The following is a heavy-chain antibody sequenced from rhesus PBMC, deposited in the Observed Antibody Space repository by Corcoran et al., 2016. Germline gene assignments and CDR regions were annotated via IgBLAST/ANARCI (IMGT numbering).Heavy chain of an antibody. CDR2: FNSVGSST. V-gene: IGHV3-14*01. Sequence: EVQLVESGGGLAKPGGSLRLSCAASVFTFSSYWMHWVRHAPVRGGEWISGFNSVGSSTFNADSVKGRSTISRENAKNTLYRQMDSLRAEDTAVYYCARDRVQRVHGGLDSWGQGVVVTVSS. CDR1: VFTFSSYW. D-gene: IGHD5-24*01. J-gene: IGHJ6*01. CDR3: ARDRVQRVHGGLDS.